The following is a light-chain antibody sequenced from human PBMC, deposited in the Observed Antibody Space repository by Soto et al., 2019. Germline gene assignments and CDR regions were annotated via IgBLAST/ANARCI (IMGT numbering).Light chain of an antibody. CDR2: DAS. V-gene: IGKV1-5*01. CDR1: QNINNW. Sequence: GDRVTITCRASQNINNWIAWYQQKPGKAPKFLIYDASTFESGVPSRFSGSGFGTEFSLTISSLQPDDFGSYYCQHMRTFGQRTKVEMK. J-gene: IGKJ1*01. CDR3: QHMRT.